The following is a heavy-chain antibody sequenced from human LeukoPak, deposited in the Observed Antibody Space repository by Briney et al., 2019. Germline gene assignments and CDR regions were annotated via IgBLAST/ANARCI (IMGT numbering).Heavy chain of an antibody. CDR2: IYYSGGT. D-gene: IGHD1-1*01. Sequence: SETLSLTCAVYGGSFSGYYWSWIRQPPGKGLEWIGYIYYSGGTNYNPSLKSRVTISVDTSKNQFSLKLSSVTAADTAVYYCARQSTIGTTYGDWGQGTLVTVSS. V-gene: IGHV4-59*08. CDR1: GGSFSGYY. CDR3: ARQSTIGTTYGD. J-gene: IGHJ4*02.